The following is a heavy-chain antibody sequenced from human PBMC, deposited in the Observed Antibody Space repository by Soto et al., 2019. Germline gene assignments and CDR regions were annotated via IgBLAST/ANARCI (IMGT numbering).Heavy chain of an antibody. D-gene: IGHD4-17*01. CDR2: ISYDGSNK. J-gene: IGHJ5*02. CDR1: GFTFSSYG. CDR3: AKVSGTTAYPNWSDP. V-gene: IGHV3-30*18. Sequence: GGSLRLSCAASGFTFSSYGMHWVRQAPGKGLEWVAVISYDGSNKYYADSVKGRFTISRDNSKNTLYLQMNSLRAEDTAVYYWAKVSGTTAYPNWSDPWGQGTLVTVSS.